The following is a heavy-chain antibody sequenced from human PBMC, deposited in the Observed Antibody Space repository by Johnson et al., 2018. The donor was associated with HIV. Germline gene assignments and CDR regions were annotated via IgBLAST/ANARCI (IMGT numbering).Heavy chain of an antibody. Sequence: QMQLVESGGGVVQPGRSLRLSCAASRFTFSTYAMHWVRQAPGKGLEWVAVISYDGINKYYADSVKGRFTISRDNSKNTLYLQMHSLRAEDTAVYYCARESLLITPRRDDAFDIWGQGTTVTVSS. CDR2: ISYDGINK. J-gene: IGHJ3*02. V-gene: IGHV3-30-3*01. D-gene: IGHD6-6*01. CDR1: RFTFSTYA. CDR3: ARESLLITPRRDDAFDI.